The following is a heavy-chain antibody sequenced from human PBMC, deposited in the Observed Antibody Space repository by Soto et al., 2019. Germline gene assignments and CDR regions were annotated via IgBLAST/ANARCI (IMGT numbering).Heavy chain of an antibody. CDR2: ISGSGGST. CDR1: GFTFSSYA. J-gene: IGHJ4*02. Sequence: XESLRLSCAASGFTFSSYAMHWVRQAPGKGLEWVSAISGSGGSTYYADSVKGRFTISRDNSKKTLYLQMNNLRAEDTAVYYCAKDNTANADWGQGTLVTVSS. CDR3: AKDNTANAD. V-gene: IGHV3-23*01. D-gene: IGHD5-18*01.